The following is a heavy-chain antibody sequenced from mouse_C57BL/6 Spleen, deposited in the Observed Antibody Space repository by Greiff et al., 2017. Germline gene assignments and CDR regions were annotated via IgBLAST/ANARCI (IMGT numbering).Heavy chain of an antibody. CDR3: ARSFYYGYFDY. J-gene: IGHJ2*01. CDR2: IDPSDSYT. Sequence: VQLQQPGAELVMPGASVKLSCKASGYTFTSYWMHWVKQRPGQGLEWIGEIDPSDSYTNYNQKFKGKSTLTVDKSSSTAYMQLSSLTSEDSAVYYCARSFYYGYFDYWGQGTTLTVSS. D-gene: IGHD2-1*01. CDR1: GYTFTSYW. V-gene: IGHV1-69*01.